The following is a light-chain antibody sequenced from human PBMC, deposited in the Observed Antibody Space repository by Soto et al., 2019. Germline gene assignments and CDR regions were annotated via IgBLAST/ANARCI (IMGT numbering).Light chain of an antibody. CDR3: VLYIGSGIWV. V-gene: IGLV8-61*01. Sequence: QAVVTQEPSFSVSPGGTVTLTCGLSSGSVSTSYYPSWYQQTPGQAPRTLIYSTNTRSSGVPDRFSGSILGNKAALAITGAQADDGSDYYCVLYIGSGIWVFGGGTKLTVL. J-gene: IGLJ3*02. CDR1: SGSVSTSYY. CDR2: STN.